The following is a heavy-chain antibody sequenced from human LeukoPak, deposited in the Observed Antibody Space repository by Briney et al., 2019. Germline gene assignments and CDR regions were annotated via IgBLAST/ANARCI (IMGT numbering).Heavy chain of an antibody. D-gene: IGHD3-3*01. J-gene: IGHJ4*02. CDR1: GFTFSSYG. CDR2: IRYDGSNK. V-gene: IGHV3-30*02. Sequence: PGGSLRLSCAASGFTFSSYGMHWVRQAPGKGLEWVAFIRYDGSNKYYADSVRGRFTISRDNSKNTLYLQMNSLRAEDTAVYYCAKVAIFGVVIGHDYFDYWGQGTLVTVSS. CDR3: AKVAIFGVVIGHDYFDY.